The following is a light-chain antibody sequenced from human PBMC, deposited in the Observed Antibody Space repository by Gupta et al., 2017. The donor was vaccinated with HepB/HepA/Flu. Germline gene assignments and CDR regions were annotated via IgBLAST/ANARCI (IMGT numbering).Light chain of an antibody. J-gene: IGLJ2*01. CDR1: NIGGIG. V-gene: IGLV3-21*03. Sequence: SVLAHPPPVSVAPGTTARLTCEGNNIGGIGVHGYKQKLGHEPGGGVFKDSGRHSGIPERVPASNSGDKETPGISRVEARDDADEYCQVWDGSGECIVGGGTKLTVL. CDR2: KDS. CDR3: QVWDGSGECI.